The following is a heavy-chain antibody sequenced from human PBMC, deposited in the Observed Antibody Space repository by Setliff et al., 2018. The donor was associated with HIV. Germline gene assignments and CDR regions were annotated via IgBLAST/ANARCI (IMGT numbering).Heavy chain of an antibody. Sequence: SETLSLTCTVSGGSISSYYWSWIRQSPGTGLEWLGYNYDSGSTNYNPSLKSRVTMSVDTSKNQFSLKLRSVTTAATAVYYCARHVGDDYDSHAVWGKGTTVTVSS. CDR1: GGSISSYY. CDR2: NYDSGST. D-gene: IGHD3-22*01. J-gene: IGHJ6*04. CDR3: ARHVGDDYDSHAV. V-gene: IGHV4-59*01.